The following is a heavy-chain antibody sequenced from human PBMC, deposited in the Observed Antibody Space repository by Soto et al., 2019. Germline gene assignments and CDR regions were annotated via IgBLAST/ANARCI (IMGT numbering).Heavy chain of an antibody. V-gene: IGHV3-48*01. D-gene: IGHD6-13*01. Sequence: EVQLVESGGGLVQPGGSLRLSCAASGFTFSSYSMNWVRQAPGKGLEWVSYISSSSSTIYYADSVKGRFTISRDNAKNSLYLQMSSLRAEDTAVEYCARHPERIAQSGWFDPWGQGTLVTVSS. CDR1: GFTFSSYS. CDR3: ARHPERIAQSGWFDP. CDR2: ISSSSSTI. J-gene: IGHJ5*02.